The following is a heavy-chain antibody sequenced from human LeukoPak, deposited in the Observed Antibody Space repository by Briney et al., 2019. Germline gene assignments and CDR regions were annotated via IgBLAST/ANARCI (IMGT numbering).Heavy chain of an antibody. D-gene: IGHD6-19*01. CDR3: ARPVSGSSGWYYNY. Sequence: SETLSLTCAVYGGSFSGYYWSWIRQPPGKGLEWIGEINHSGSTNYNPSLTLRVPISVATSKTQFSLKLSSVTAADTAVYYCARPVSGSSGWYYNYWGQGTLVTVSS. CDR1: GGSFSGYY. J-gene: IGHJ4*02. V-gene: IGHV4-34*01. CDR2: INHSGST.